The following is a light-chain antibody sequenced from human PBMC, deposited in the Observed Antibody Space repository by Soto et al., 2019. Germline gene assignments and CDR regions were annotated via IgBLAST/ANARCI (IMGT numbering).Light chain of an antibody. Sequence: EIVMTQSPVTLSVSPGERATLSCRASQSVSSNLAWYQQKPGQAPRLLIYAASTRATGIPARFSGSGSGTDLTLTLSRLRSEYFAVYYCQQYNKWPLFTFGLGTKVDSK. V-gene: IGKV3-15*01. CDR1: QSVSSN. CDR2: AAS. J-gene: IGKJ3*01. CDR3: QQYNKWPLFT.